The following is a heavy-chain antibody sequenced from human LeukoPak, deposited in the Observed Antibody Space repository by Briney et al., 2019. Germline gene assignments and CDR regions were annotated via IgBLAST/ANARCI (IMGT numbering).Heavy chain of an antibody. Sequence: PGGSLRLSCAASGFTVSSNYMSWVRQAPGKGLEWVSVIYSGGSTYYADSVKGRFTISRDNSKNRLYLQMDSLRGEDTAVYYCAKDRSWHGLEYWGQGALVTVSS. CDR1: GFTVSSNY. CDR2: IYSGGST. D-gene: IGHD3-16*02. V-gene: IGHV3-53*05. CDR3: AKDRSWHGLEY. J-gene: IGHJ4*02.